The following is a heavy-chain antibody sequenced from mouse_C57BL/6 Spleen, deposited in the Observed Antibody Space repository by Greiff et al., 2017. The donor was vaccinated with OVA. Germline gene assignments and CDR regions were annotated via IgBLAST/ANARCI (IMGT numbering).Heavy chain of an antibody. CDR1: GYTFTDYE. CDR2: IDPETGGT. V-gene: IGHV1-15*01. J-gene: IGHJ2*01. CDR3: TKSYYDYDVGY. Sequence: VQLQQSGAELVRPGASVTLSCKASGYTFTDYEMHWVKQTPVHGLEWIGAIDPETGGTAYNQKFKGKAILTADKSSSTAYMELRSLTSEDSAVYYCTKSYYDYDVGYWGQGTTLTVSS. D-gene: IGHD2-4*01.